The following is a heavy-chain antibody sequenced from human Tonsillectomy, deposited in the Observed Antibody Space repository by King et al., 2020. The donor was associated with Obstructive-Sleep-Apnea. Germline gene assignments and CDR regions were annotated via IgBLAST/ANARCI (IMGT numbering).Heavy chain of an antibody. J-gene: IGHJ4*02. CDR2: ISTFNGNT. CDR1: GYTFISYG. CDR3: AREDSSNYGVDY. D-gene: IGHD4-11*01. V-gene: IGHV1-18*04. Sequence: QLVQSGAEMKKPGASVKVSCKASGYTFISYGISWVRQAPGQGLEWMGWISTFNGNTNYAQKFQGRVTMTKDKSTSTAYMELRSLRSDDTAVYYCAREDSSNYGVDYWGQGTLVTVSS.